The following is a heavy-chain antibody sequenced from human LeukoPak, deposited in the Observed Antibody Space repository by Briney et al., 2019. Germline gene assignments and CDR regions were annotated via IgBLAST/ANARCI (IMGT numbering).Heavy chain of an antibody. V-gene: IGHV3-7*05. CDR1: GFTFSSYW. J-gene: IGHJ4*02. CDR3: ARPWDGHGDLSHY. D-gene: IGHD3-10*01. Sequence: PGGSLRLSCAASGFTFSSYWMSWVRQAPGKGLEWVANIKQDGSETSYVASVKGRFTISRDNAKNSLYLQMSSLRAEDTAVYYCARPWDGHGDLSHYWGQGTLVTVSS. CDR2: IKQDGSET.